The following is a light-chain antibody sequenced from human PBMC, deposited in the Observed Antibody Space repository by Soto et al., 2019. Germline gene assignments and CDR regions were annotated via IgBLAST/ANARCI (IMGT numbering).Light chain of an antibody. Sequence: QSVLTQPPSASGTPGQRVTISCSGSSSNIGSNYIYWYQQIPGTAPTIVIYTNNQRPSGVPDRFSGSKSGTSASLAISGLRSEDEAVYYCAAWDDRLSGPVFGGGTKL. CDR1: SSNIGSNY. CDR2: TNN. J-gene: IGLJ2*01. CDR3: AAWDDRLSGPV. V-gene: IGLV1-47*02.